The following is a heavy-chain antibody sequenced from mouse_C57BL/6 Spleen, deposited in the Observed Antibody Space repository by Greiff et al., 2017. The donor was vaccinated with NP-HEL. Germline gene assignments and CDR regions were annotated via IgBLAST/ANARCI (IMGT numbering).Heavy chain of an antibody. J-gene: IGHJ1*03. D-gene: IGHD1-1*01. CDR1: GYTFTSYW. V-gene: IGHV1-64*01. CDR2: IHPNSGST. CDR3: ARSAVITTVVEGWYFDV. Sequence: VQLQQPGAELVKPGASVKLSCKASGYTFTSYWMHWVKQRPGQGLEWIGMIHPNSGSTNYNEKFKSKATLTVDKSSSTAYMQLSSLTSEDSAVYYCARSAVITTVVEGWYFDVWGTGTTVTVSS.